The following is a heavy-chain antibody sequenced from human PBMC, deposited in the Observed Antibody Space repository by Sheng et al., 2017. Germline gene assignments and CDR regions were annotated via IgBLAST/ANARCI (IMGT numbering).Heavy chain of an antibody. V-gene: IGHV3-23*04. CDR2: ISGSGGST. CDR3: AKDAYYGSGSYYNPWYFDY. CDR1: GFTFSSYA. D-gene: IGHD3-10*01. Sequence: EVQLVESGGGLVQPGGSLRLSCAASGFTFSSYAMSWVRQAPGKGLEWVSAISGSGGSTYYADSVKGRFTISRDNSKNTLYLQMNSLRAEDTAVYYCAKDAYYGSGSYYNPWYFDYWGQGTLVTVSS. J-gene: IGHJ4*02.